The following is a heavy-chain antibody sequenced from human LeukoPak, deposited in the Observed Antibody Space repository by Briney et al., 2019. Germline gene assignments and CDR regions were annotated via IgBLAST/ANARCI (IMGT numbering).Heavy chain of an antibody. CDR3: ARESMEDYDFWSGHEYFFDY. Sequence: SETLSLTCTVSGGSISSYYWSWIRQPAGKGLEWIGRIYTSGSTNYNPSLKSRVTMSVDTSKNQFSQKLSSVTAADTAVYYCARESMEDYDFWSGHEYFFDYWGQGTLVTVSS. V-gene: IGHV4-4*07. D-gene: IGHD3-3*01. CDR1: GGSISSYY. J-gene: IGHJ4*02. CDR2: IYTSGST.